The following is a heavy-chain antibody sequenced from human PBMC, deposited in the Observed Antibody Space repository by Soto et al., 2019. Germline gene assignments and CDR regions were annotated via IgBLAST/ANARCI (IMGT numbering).Heavy chain of an antibody. V-gene: IGHV3-21*01. CDR1: GFTFSSYS. D-gene: IGHD2-21*02. CDR2: ISSSSSYI. CDR3: ARYSYCGGDCYPDY. J-gene: IGHJ4*02. Sequence: GGSLRLSCAASGFTFSSYSMNWVRQAPGKGLEWVSSISSSSSYIYYADSVKGRFTISRDNAKNSLYLQMNSLRAEDTAVYYCARYSYCGGDCYPDYWGQGTLVTVSS.